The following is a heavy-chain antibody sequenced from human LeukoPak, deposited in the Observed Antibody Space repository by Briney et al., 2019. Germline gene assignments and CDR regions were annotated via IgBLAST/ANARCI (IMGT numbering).Heavy chain of an antibody. D-gene: IGHD6-13*01. CDR2: IYTSGST. CDR3: ARLPLEPGYSSSCYFPRPNYWYFIL. V-gene: IGHV4-61*02. Sequence: PSETLSLTCTVSGGSISSGSYYWTWIRQPAGKGLEYIGRIYTSGSTSYNPSLKSRVTISVDTSKNQFSLKLSSVTAADTAVYYCARLPLEPGYSSSCYFPRPNYWYFILGARAPRV. J-gene: IGHJ2*01. CDR1: GGSISSGSYY.